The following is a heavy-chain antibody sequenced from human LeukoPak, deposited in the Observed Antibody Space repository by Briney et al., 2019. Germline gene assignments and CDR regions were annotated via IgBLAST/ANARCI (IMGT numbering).Heavy chain of an antibody. Sequence: SGGSLRLSCAASGFTFSSYAMSWVRQAPGKGLEWVSAISGSGGSTYYADSVKGRFTISRDNSKNTLYLQMNSLRVDDTALYYCAKAPNYYDSSGCGDYFDYWGQGSLVTVSS. CDR1: GFTFSSYA. CDR3: AKAPNYYDSSGCGDYFDY. J-gene: IGHJ4*02. V-gene: IGHV3-23*01. D-gene: IGHD3-22*01. CDR2: ISGSGGST.